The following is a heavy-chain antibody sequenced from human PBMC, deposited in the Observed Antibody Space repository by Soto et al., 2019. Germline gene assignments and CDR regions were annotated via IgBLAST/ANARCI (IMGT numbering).Heavy chain of an antibody. D-gene: IGHD3-22*01. CDR1: GFTFSSYA. CDR3: AKDDSYPRRITMIVVPWNAFDI. V-gene: IGHV3-23*01. Sequence: GGSLRLSCAASGFTFSSYAMSWVRQAPGKGLEWVSAISGSGGSTYYADSVKGRFTISRDNSKNTLYLQMNSLRAEDTAVYYCAKDDSYPRRITMIVVPWNAFDIWGQGTMVTVSS. CDR2: ISGSGGST. J-gene: IGHJ3*02.